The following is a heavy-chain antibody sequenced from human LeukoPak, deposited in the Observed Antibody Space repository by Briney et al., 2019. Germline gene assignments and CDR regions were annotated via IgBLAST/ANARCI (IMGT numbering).Heavy chain of an antibody. CDR2: IYYSGST. Sequence: SQTLSLTCTVSGGSISCGGYYRSWIRQHPGKGLECNGYIYYSGSTYYNPSRKSRVTISVDTSKNQFSLKLSSVTAADTAVYYCARVGGGNWFDPWGQGTLVTVSS. CDR1: GGSISCGGYY. V-gene: IGHV4-31*03. CDR3: ARVGGGNWFDP. J-gene: IGHJ5*02. D-gene: IGHD2-15*01.